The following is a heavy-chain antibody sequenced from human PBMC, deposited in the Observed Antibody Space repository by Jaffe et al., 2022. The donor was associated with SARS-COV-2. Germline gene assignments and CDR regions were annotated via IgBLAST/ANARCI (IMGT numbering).Heavy chain of an antibody. CDR2: IYSGGST. Sequence: EVQLVESGGGLVQPGGSLRLSCAASGFTVSSNYMSWVRQAPGKGLEWVSVIYSGGSTYYADSVKGRFTISRDNSKNTLYLQMNSLRAEDTAVYYCARDMGIRGRGWIDYYYGMDVWGQGTTVTVSS. D-gene: IGHD1-26*01. CDR1: GFTVSSNY. CDR3: ARDMGIRGRGWIDYYYGMDV. J-gene: IGHJ6*02. V-gene: IGHV3-66*02.